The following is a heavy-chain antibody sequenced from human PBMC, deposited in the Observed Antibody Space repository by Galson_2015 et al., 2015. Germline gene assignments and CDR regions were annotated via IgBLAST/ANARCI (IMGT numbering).Heavy chain of an antibody. J-gene: IGHJ4*02. D-gene: IGHD2-8*02. CDR1: GDRVSSNSAA. CDR3: AGGPGSLVY. V-gene: IGHV6-1*01. CDR2: TYYRSKWYS. Sequence: CAISGDRVSSNSAAWNWIRQSPSRGVEGLGRTYYRSKWYSSYAVFVKSRITISADTSKNQFSLQLNSVTPEDKAVYYCAGGPGSLVYWGQGILVTVSS.